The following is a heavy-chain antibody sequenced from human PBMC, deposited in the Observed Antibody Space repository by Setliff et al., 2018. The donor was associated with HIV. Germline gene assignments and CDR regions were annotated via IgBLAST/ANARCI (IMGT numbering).Heavy chain of an antibody. CDR1: GGPISSGDYY. J-gene: IGHJ5*02. V-gene: IGHV4-31*03. CDR3: ARVEAYSRGRGGFDP. D-gene: IGHD6-19*01. CDR2: IYHSGTT. Sequence: SETLSLTCTVSGGPISSGDYYWTWIRQHPEKGLDWMWYIYHSGTTYYNPSLRSRVTISIDTSKDQFSLDLTSVTAADTGVYYCARVEAYSRGRGGFDPWGQGTLVTVSS.